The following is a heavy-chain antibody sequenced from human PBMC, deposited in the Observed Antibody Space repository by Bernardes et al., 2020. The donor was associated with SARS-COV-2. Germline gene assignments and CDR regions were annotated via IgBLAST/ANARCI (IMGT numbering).Heavy chain of an antibody. J-gene: IGHJ5*01. CDR2: IIPSVGTE. CDR3: ARSPTNMGFGESTGWFDS. CDR1: GGPFKNQA. Sequence: SFPASGGPFKNQAFNWVRQAPGQGLEWIGRIIPSVGTESHIKRLKDRVTITADRSTTTVYMQLSRLTSDDTAVYFCARSPTNMGFGESTGWFDSWGQGTLVTVSS. V-gene: IGHV1-69*04. D-gene: IGHD3-10*01.